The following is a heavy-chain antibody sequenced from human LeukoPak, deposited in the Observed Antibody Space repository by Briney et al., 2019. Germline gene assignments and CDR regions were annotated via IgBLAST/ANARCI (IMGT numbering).Heavy chain of an antibody. CDR3: AKEPDAFDI. V-gene: IGHV3-23*01. J-gene: IGHJ3*02. Sequence: GGSLRLSCAASEFTFSNYAMHWVRQVPGKGLEWVAVISGSGGSTYYADSVKGRFTISRDNSKNTLYLQMNSLRAEDTAVYYCAKEPDAFDIWGQGAMVTVSS. CDR2: ISGSGGST. CDR1: EFTFSNYA.